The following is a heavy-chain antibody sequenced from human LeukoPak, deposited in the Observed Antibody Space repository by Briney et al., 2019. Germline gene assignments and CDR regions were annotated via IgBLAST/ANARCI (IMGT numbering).Heavy chain of an antibody. CDR2: IYWDDDK. J-gene: IGHJ4*02. CDR3: ARRDYYGSGSYYDY. CDR1: GFSLSTSGVG. D-gene: IGHD3-10*01. Sequence: SGPTLVKPTQTLTLTCTSSGFSLSTSGVGVGWIRQPPGKALEWLALIYWDDDKRYSPSLKSRLTITKDTSKNQVVLTMTNMDPVDTATYYCARRDYYGSGSYYDYWGQGTLVTVSS. V-gene: IGHV2-5*02.